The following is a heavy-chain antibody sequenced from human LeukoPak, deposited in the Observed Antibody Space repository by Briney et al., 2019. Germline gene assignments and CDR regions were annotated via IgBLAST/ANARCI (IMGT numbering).Heavy chain of an antibody. V-gene: IGHV1-69*04. J-gene: IGHJ4*02. D-gene: IGHD3-22*01. CDR2: IIPILGIA. Sequence: SVKVSCKASGGTFSSYAISWVRQAPGQGLEWMGRIIPILGIANYAQKFQGRVTITADKSTSTAYMELSSLRSEDTAVYYCARYYDSSGYYYGYWGQGTLVTVSS. CDR3: ARYYDSSGYYYGY. CDR1: GGTFSSYA.